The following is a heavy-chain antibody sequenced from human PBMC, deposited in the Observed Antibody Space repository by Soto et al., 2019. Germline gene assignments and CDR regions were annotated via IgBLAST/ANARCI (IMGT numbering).Heavy chain of an antibody. Sequence: SVKVSCKASGGTFSSYAISWVRQAPGQGLEWMGGIIPIFGTANYAQKFQGRVTITADESTSTAYMELSSLRSEDTAVYYCARGSYVDTAMVLREPLYFDYWGHGTLVTVSS. J-gene: IGHJ4*01. V-gene: IGHV1-69*13. CDR2: IIPIFGTA. CDR1: GGTFSSYA. CDR3: ARGSYVDTAMVLREPLYFDY. D-gene: IGHD5-18*01.